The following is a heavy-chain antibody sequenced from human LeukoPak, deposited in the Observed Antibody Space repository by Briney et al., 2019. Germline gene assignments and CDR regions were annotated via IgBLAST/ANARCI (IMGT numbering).Heavy chain of an antibody. CDR2: IAYDGSNK. CDR3: AIDAFWPVGFDP. V-gene: IGHV3-30*03. Sequence: GGSLRLSCAASGFTFSSSGIHWVRQAPGKGLEWVAVIAYDGSNKYYADSVKGRFTISRDNSKNTLYLQMNSLRAEDSAVYYCAIDAFWPVGFDPWGQGTLVTVSS. D-gene: IGHD3-3*02. CDR1: GFTFSSSG. J-gene: IGHJ5*02.